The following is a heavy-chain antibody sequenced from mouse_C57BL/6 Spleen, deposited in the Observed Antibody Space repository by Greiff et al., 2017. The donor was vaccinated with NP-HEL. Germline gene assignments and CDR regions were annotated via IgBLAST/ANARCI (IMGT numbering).Heavy chain of an antibody. CDR1: GYSITSGYY. J-gene: IGHJ3*01. D-gene: IGHD2-3*01. CDR2: ISYDGSN. V-gene: IGHV3-6*01. Sequence: VQLQQSGPGLVKPSQSLSLTCSVTGYSITSGYYWNWIRQFPGNKLEWMGYISYDGSNNYNPSLKNRISITRDTSKNQFFLKLNSVTTEDTATYYCARGGLLRGLFAYWGQGTLVTVSA. CDR3: ARGGLLRGLFAY.